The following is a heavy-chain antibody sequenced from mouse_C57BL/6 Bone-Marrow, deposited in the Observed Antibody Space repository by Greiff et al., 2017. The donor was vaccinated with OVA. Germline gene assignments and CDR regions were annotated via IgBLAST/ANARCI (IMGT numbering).Heavy chain of an antibody. J-gene: IGHJ1*03. CDR2: IYPGSGST. CDR3: ARSNYGSSYWYFGV. CDR1: GYTFTSYW. Sequence: QVQLQQPGAELVKPGASVKMSCKASGYTFTSYWITWVKQRPGQGLEWIGDIYPGSGSTNYNEKFKSKATLTVDKSSSTAYMQLSSLTSEDSAVYDCARSNYGSSYWYFGVWGTGPTVTVSS. V-gene: IGHV1-55*01. D-gene: IGHD1-1*01.